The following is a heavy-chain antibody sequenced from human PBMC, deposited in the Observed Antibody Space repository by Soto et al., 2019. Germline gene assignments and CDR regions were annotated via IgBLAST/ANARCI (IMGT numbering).Heavy chain of an antibody. CDR1: GYSFSSHA. D-gene: IGHD6-13*01. CDR3: ARGGALSTSWYWGDGLDS. CDR2: IIPVFGTP. V-gene: IGHV1-69*06. J-gene: IGHJ4*02. Sequence: QVQLEQSGSEVKKSGSSVKVSCKASGYSFSSHAITWVRQAPGQGLEWMGGIIPVFGTPSYAQKLQGRVTIPADKSTNTSYLELRSLRSEDTAVYYCARGGALSTSWYWGDGLDSWGQGTQVTVSS.